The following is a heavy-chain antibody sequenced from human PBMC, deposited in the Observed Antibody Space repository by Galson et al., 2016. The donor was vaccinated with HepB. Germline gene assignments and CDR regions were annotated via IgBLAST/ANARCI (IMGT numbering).Heavy chain of an antibody. CDR3: ARRGSGWSLFDS. CDR2: IYPGASDT. Sequence: QSGAEVKTPGESLKISCRGSGYSFSSYWIGWVRQMPGKGLEWLGNIYPGASDTRYSPSFQGQVSIPADKSITTAYLQWSSLKASDTAFYYCARRGSGWSLFDSWGQGTLVTVSS. V-gene: IGHV5-51*01. CDR1: GYSFSSYW. D-gene: IGHD6-19*01. J-gene: IGHJ4*02.